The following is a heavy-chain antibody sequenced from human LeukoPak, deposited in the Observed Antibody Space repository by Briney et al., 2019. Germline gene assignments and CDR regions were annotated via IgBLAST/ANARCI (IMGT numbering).Heavy chain of an antibody. V-gene: IGHV3-48*03. CDR3: ARVGLVVPAAAHFDS. J-gene: IGHJ4*02. D-gene: IGHD2-2*01. CDR1: GFTFSSYE. Sequence: PGGSLRLSCAASGFTFSSYEMDWVRQAPGKGLEWVSYISSTGTTIYYADSVRGRFTISRDNAKKSLYLQMNSLRVEDTAVYYCARVGLVVPAAAHFDSWGQGTLVTVSS. CDR2: ISSTGTTI.